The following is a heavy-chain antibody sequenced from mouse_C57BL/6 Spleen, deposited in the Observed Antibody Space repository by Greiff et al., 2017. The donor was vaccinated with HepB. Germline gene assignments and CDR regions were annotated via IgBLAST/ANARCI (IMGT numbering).Heavy chain of an antibody. CDR3: AREDYGTAMDY. J-gene: IGHJ4*01. CDR1: GYPFPSYW. V-gene: IGHV1-72*01. Sequence: QVQLQQPGAELVKPGASVKLSCKASGYPFPSYWMHWVKQRPGRGLEWIGRIDPNSGGTKYNEKFKSKATLTVDKPSSTAYMQLSSLKSEDSAVYYCAREDYGTAMDYWGQGTSVTVSS. CDR2: IDPNSGGT. D-gene: IGHD1-1*01.